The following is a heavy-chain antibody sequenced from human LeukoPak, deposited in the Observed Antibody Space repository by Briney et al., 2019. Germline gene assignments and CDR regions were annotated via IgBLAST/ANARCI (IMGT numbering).Heavy chain of an antibody. CDR2: IHHSGST. D-gene: IGHD6-19*01. Sequence: TSETLSLTCTVSAGSINRFYWNWIRQSPGKGLEWIGYIHHSGSTSYNPSLKSRVTISLDTSNNQFSLKLSSVTAADTAVYYCARDGRAVAGRYDYWGQGTLVTVSS. CDR1: AGSINRFY. V-gene: IGHV4-59*12. J-gene: IGHJ4*02. CDR3: ARDGRAVAGRYDY.